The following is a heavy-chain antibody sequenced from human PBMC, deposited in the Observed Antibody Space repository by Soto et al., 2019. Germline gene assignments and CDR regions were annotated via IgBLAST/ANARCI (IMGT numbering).Heavy chain of an antibody. CDR3: AREVRFLEWLSGYYFDY. Sequence: SVKVSCKASGGTFSSYAISWVRQALGQGLEWMGGIIPIFGTANYAQKFQGRVTITADESTSTAYKELSSLRSEDTAVYYCAREVRFLEWLSGYYFDYWGQGTLVTVSS. D-gene: IGHD3-3*01. J-gene: IGHJ4*02. CDR1: GGTFSSYA. CDR2: IIPIFGTA. V-gene: IGHV1-69*13.